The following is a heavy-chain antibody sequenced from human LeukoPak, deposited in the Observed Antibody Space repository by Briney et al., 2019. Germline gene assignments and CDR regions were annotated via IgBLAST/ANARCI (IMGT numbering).Heavy chain of an antibody. CDR1: GFTFSSYS. CDR2: ISSSSSTI. J-gene: IGHJ5*02. V-gene: IGHV3-48*01. CDR3: AKDIYSGYDFGWFDP. Sequence: GGSLRLSCAASGFTFSSYSMNWVRQAPRKGLEWVSYISSSSSTIYYADSVKGRFTISRDNAKNSLYLQMNSLRAEDTALYYCAKDIYSGYDFGWFDPWGQGTLVTVSS. D-gene: IGHD5-12*01.